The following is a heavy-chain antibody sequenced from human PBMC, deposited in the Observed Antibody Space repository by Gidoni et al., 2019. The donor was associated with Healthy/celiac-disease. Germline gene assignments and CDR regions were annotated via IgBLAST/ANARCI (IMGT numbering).Heavy chain of an antibody. D-gene: IGHD3-9*01. CDR2: IYHSGST. V-gene: IGHV4-30-2*01. CDR3: ARGTDIQYYFDY. CDR1: GGSISSGGYS. J-gene: IGHJ4*02. Sequence: SLTCAVSGGSISSGGYSWSWIRQPPGKGLEWIGYIYHSGSTYYNPSLKSRVTISVDRSKNQFSLKLSSVTAADTAVYYCARGTDIQYYFDYWGQGTLVTVSS.